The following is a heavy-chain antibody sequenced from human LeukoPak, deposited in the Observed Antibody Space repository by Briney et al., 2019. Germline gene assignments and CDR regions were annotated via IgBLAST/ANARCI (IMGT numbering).Heavy chain of an antibody. D-gene: IGHD1-26*01. CDR1: GFTFSSYE. J-gene: IGHJ4*02. CDR3: ARVVASGSYYGSYFDY. Sequence: PGGSLRLSCAASGFTFSSYEMNWVRQAPGKGLEWVSSISSSSSYIYYADSVKGRFTISRDNAKNSLYLQMNSLRAEDTAVYYCARVVASGSYYGSYFDYWGQGTLVTVSS. V-gene: IGHV3-21*01. CDR2: ISSSSSYI.